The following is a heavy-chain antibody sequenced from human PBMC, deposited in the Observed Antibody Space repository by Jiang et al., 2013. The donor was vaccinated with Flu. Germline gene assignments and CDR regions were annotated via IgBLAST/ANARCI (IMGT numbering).Heavy chain of an antibody. CDR1: GFSLSTSGLS. J-gene: IGHJ4*02. D-gene: IGHD2-8*02. V-gene: IGHV2-70*11. CDR3: ARTVRATGGLDY. CDR2: IDWVDDK. Sequence: KPTQTLTLTCTFSGFSLSTSGLSVSWIRQPPGKALEWLARIDWVDDKWYITSLQTRLTISRDTSKNQVVLTMTNMDPGDTATYFCARTVRATGGLDYWGQGTLVTVSS.